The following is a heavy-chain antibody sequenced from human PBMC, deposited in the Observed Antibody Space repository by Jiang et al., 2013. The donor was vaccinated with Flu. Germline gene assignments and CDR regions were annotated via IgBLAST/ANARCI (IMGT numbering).Heavy chain of an antibody. CDR3: AHSADSSTRNYYYYYGMDV. Sequence: VNPTQTLTLTCTFSGFSLSTSGVGVGWIRQPPGKALEWLALIYWDDDKRYSPSLKSRLTITKDTSKNQVVLTMTNMDPVDTATYYCAHSADSSTRNYYYYYGMDVWGKGTTVTVSS. V-gene: IGHV2-5*02. D-gene: IGHD2-2*01. CDR2: IYWDDDK. J-gene: IGHJ6*04. CDR1: GFSLSTSGVG.